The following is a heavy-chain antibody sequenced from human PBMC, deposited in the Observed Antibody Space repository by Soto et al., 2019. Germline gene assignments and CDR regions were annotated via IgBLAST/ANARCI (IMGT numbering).Heavy chain of an antibody. CDR2: ISPHKGDT. V-gene: IGHV1-18*01. CDR3: ARDLDASGSYFTNY. Sequence: ASVKVSCKTSGYTFSSIGISWVRQAPGQGLEWMGWISPHKGDTYYAQRLQGRVTMTTDTSTSTACMELRSLRSDDTAVYFCARDLDASGSYFTNYWGQGTLVTVS. CDR1: GYTFSSIG. D-gene: IGHD3-10*01. J-gene: IGHJ4*02.